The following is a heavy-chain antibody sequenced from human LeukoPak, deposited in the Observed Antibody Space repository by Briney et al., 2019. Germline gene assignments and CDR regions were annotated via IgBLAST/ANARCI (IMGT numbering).Heavy chain of an antibody. CDR3: ARAIGTAAGKYYFDY. J-gene: IGHJ4*02. D-gene: IGHD6-13*01. CDR2: INAGNGNT. V-gene: IGHV1-3*01. Sequence: ASVKVSCKASGYTFTSYAMHWVRQAPGQRLEWMGWINAGNGNTKYLQKFQGRVTITRDTSASTAYMELSSLRSEDTAVYYCARAIGTAAGKYYFDYWGQGTLVTVSS. CDR1: GYTFTSYA.